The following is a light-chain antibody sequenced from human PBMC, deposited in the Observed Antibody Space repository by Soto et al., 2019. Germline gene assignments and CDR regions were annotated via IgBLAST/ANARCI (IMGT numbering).Light chain of an antibody. Sequence: DIVMTQSPSTLSVSPGERATLSCRASQSISNKLAWYQHKPGQAPRLLIYDTSTRVAGIPARFTGSGSGTDFTLTISSLQSEDFALYYCQQHDILPITFGQGTRLEIK. V-gene: IGKV3-15*01. CDR3: QQHDILPIT. CDR1: QSISNK. CDR2: DTS. J-gene: IGKJ5*01.